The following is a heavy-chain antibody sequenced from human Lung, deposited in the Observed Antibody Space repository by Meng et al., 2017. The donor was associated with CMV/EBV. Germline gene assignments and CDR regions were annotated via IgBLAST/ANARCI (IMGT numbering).Heavy chain of an antibody. J-gene: IGHJ4*02. CDR2: IYSDGSST. D-gene: IGHD3-22*01. V-gene: IGHV3-23*03. CDR3: AKGEDSGWSPFDY. Sequence: GESXKISCAASGFTFSNYAMNWVRQAPGKGLEWVSVIYSDGSSTYYADSVKGRFTISRDNSKNTLDLQMNSLRAEDTAVYYCAKGEDSGWSPFDYWGQGTLVTVSS. CDR1: GFTFSNYA.